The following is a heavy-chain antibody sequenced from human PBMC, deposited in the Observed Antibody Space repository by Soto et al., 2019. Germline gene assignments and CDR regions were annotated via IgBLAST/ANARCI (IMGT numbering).Heavy chain of an antibody. J-gene: IGHJ4*02. D-gene: IGHD5-12*01. Sequence: QVQLQESGPGLVKPSETLSLTCTVSGGSISSYYWSWIRQPPGKGLEWIGYIYYSGSTNYNPSLKSRVTISVDTSKNQFSLKLSSVTAADTAVYYCATAGAGDGYNYRADYWGQGTLVTVSS. CDR3: ATAGAGDGYNYRADY. V-gene: IGHV4-59*01. CDR2: IYYSGST. CDR1: GGSISSYY.